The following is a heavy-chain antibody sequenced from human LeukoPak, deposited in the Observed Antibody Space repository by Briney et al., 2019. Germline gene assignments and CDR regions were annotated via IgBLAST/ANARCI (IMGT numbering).Heavy chain of an antibody. V-gene: IGHV3-33*01. J-gene: IGHJ4*02. CDR3: APQTFDY. CDR2: IWYDGSNK. Sequence: AGSLRLSCAASGLTFSNYDMHWVRQAPGKGLEWVAVIWYDGSNKYYADSVKGRFTISRDNSKNTLYLQMNSLRAEETAVYYCAPQTFDYWGRGTLVAVSS. CDR1: GLTFSNYD.